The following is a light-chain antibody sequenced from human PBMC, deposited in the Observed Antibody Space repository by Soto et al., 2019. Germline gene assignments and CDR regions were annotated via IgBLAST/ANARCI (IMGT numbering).Light chain of an antibody. CDR2: NTS. V-gene: IGKV1-5*03. CDR1: QSLSGW. J-gene: IGKJ2*01. CDR3: LQYNSLYT. Sequence: DIQMTQSPSTLSASVGDRVTITCRASQSLSGWLAWYQQKPGKAPKLLIYNTSSLESGVPSRFSGSGSGTEFTLTISSLQPDDFATYYCLQYNSLYTFGPGTKLEIK.